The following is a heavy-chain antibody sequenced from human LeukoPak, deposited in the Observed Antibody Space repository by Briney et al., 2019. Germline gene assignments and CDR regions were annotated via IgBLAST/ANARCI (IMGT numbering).Heavy chain of an antibody. D-gene: IGHD3-22*01. CDR1: GFTFSNYW. J-gene: IGHJ3*01. V-gene: IGHV3-7*01. CDR2: IKEDGSEE. CDR3: ARDWLAGNPYHAFDL. Sequence: PGGSLRPSCAASGFTFSNYWMTWVRQAPGKGLECVANIKEDGSEEYYVDSVKGRFSISRDNAKNSLHLQMDSLRAEDAAVYFCARDWLAGNPYHAFDLWGKGTMVTVSS.